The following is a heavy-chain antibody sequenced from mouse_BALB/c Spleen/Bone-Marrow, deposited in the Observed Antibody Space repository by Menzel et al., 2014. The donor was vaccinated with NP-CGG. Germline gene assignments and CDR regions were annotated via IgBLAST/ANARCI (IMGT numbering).Heavy chain of an antibody. Sequence: QVQLQQPGPELAKPGASVKMSCKASGYTFTDTWIHWIKQRPGQGLEWIGYINPSTGYAGYNQNFKDKATLTVDKSSSTAYMQLSSLTSEDSAVYYCARDYWGQGTTLTVSS. V-gene: IGHV1-7*01. CDR2: INPSTGYA. J-gene: IGHJ2*01. CDR3: ARDY. CDR1: GYTFTDTW.